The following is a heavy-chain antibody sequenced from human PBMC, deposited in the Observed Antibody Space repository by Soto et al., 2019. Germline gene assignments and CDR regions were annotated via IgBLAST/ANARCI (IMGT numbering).Heavy chain of an antibody. Sequence: VSGDSMTNYYWNWLRQPPGKGLEWIGYIYYSGSTNYNPSLKSRVTISVDTSKNQFSLKLSSVTAADTAIYYCARLRPSGTSDYWGQGTLVTVSS. V-gene: IGHV4-59*08. CDR2: IYYSGST. D-gene: IGHD1-26*01. J-gene: IGHJ4*02. CDR1: GDSMTNYY. CDR3: ARLRPSGTSDY.